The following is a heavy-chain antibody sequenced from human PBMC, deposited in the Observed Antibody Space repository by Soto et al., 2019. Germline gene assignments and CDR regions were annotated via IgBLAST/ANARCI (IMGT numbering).Heavy chain of an antibody. J-gene: IGHJ5*02. CDR3: ARKDCSGYSNWFDP. CDR2: IYPADSDT. D-gene: IGHD3-3*01. V-gene: IGHV5-51*01. Sequence: GESLKISCKTSGYTFSRYWIAWVRQTPGRGLEWMGIIYPADSDTRYSPSYQGQVTISADKSTSTAYLLWNSLKAADSSTYYCARKDCSGYSNWFDPWGQGTLVTVSS. CDR1: GYTFSRYW.